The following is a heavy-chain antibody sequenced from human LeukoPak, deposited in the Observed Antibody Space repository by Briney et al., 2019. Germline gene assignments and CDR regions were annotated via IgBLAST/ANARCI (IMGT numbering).Heavy chain of an antibody. D-gene: IGHD5-12*01. V-gene: IGHV1-18*01. Sequence: ASVQVSCKASGYTFISYGIAWVRRAPGQGVEWMGWISGYNGNTNYAQKLQGRVSMTTDTSTTTAYMELRSLTSDDTALYYCARSSLGTITAGPFDYWGQGTLVTVSS. CDR2: ISGYNGNT. J-gene: IGHJ4*02. CDR3: ARSSLGTITAGPFDY. CDR1: GYTFISYG.